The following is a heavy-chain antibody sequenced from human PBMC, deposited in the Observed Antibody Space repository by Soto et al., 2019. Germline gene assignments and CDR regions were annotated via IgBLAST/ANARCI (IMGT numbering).Heavy chain of an antibody. CDR3: TKDKKSRAQEWALDY. CDR2: IVPVFGIA. Sequence: VRLVQSGTEVKKPGSSVKVSCKVSGGSFNRFPIRWVRQAPGQGPQWMGGIVPVFGIANYAKEFLGRVTITADRSTTTSYMELSSLRSDDTAVYYCTKDKKSRAQEWALDYWGQGTLVMVSS. J-gene: IGHJ4*02. CDR1: GGSFNRFP. V-gene: IGHV1-69*17. D-gene: IGHD2-15*01.